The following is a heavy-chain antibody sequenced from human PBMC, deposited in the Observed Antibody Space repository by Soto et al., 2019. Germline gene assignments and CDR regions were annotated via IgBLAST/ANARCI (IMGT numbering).Heavy chain of an antibody. CDR2: IYYSGST. V-gene: IGHV4-59*12. J-gene: IGHJ6*03. CDR3: ARGSPTVTAIPYYYNMDV. CDR1: GGSISSYY. D-gene: IGHD4-4*01. Sequence: SETLSLTCTVSGGSISSYYWSWTRQPPGKGLEWIGYIYYSGSTNYNPSLKSRVTISVDTSKNQFSLKLSSVTAADTAVYYCARGSPTVTAIPYYYNMDVWGKGTTVTVSS.